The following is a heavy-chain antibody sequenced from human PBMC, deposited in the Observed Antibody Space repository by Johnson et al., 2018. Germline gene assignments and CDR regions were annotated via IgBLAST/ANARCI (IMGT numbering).Heavy chain of an antibody. CDR2: IIPIFGST. Sequence: QVQLVQSGAEVKKPGSSVKVSCRASGGTFNSSAFSWVRQAPGLGLVWMGGIIPIFGSTNYAPKFQGRVTITAAETTSTADMELSSLRSEDTAVYYGATSPGIPPRSGMDVWGQGTTVTVSS. CDR3: ATSPGIPPRSGMDV. J-gene: IGHJ6*02. CDR1: GGTFNSSA. V-gene: IGHV1-69*01.